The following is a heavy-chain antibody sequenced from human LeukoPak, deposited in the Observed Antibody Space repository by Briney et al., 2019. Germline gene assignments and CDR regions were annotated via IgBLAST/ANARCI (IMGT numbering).Heavy chain of an antibody. Sequence: SETLSLTCTVSGGSISSYYWSWIRQPPGKGLEWIGSIYYSGSTNYNPSLKSRVTISVDTSKNQFSLKLSSVTAADTAVYYCARDGGATSRGDYFDYLGQGNLVTVSS. CDR2: IYYSGST. D-gene: IGHD5-12*01. CDR3: ARDGGATSRGDYFDY. J-gene: IGHJ4*02. CDR1: GGSISSYY. V-gene: IGHV4-59*01.